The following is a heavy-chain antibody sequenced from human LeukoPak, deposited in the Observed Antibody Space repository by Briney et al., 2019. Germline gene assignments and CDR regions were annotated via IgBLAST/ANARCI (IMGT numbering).Heavy chain of an antibody. J-gene: IGHJ4*02. CDR2: INHSGST. CDR1: GGSFSGYY. V-gene: IGHV4-34*01. CDR3: ARGLLGASSSWSRWRPATSYGGRFDY. D-gene: IGHD6-13*01. Sequence: PSETLSLTCAVYGGSFSGYYWSWIRQPPGKGLEWIGEINHSGSTNYNPSLKSRVTISVDTSKNQFSLKLSSVTAADTAVYYCARGLLGASSSWSRWRPATSYGGRFDYWGQGTLVTVSS.